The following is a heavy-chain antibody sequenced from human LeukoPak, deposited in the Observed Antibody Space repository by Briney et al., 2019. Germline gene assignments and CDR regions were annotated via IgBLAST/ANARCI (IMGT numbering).Heavy chain of an antibody. CDR2: IYSGGST. D-gene: IGHD2-2*01. CDR1: GFTVSSNY. J-gene: IGHJ6*03. CDR3: ARSCPYGSSTYYMDV. Sequence: TGGSLRLSCAASGFTVSSNYMSWVRQAPGKGLEWVSVIYSGGSTYYADSVKGRFTISRDNSKNTLYLQMNSLRAEDTAVYYCARSCPYGSSTYYMDVGGKGTTVTVSS. V-gene: IGHV3-53*01.